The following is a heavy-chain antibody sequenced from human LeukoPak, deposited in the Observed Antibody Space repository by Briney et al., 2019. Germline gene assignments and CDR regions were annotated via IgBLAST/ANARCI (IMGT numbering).Heavy chain of an antibody. CDR2: IIRIFGTA. Sequence: GASVKVSCKASGGTFSSYAISWVRQAPGQGLEWMGGIIRIFGTANYAQKFQGRVTITADESTSTAYMELSSLRSEDTAVYYCARASSVGFWTHSTVRLRFDYWGQGTLVTVSS. D-gene: IGHD3/OR15-3a*01. J-gene: IGHJ4*02. V-gene: IGHV1-69*13. CDR1: GGTFSSYA. CDR3: ARASSVGFWTHSTVRLRFDY.